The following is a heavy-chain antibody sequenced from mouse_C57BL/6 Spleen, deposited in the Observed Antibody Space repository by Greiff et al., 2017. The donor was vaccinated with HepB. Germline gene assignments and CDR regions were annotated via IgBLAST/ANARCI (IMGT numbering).Heavy chain of an antibody. J-gene: IGHJ2*01. CDR1: GYTFTDYE. CDR2: IDPETGGT. CDR3: TRIYYSNSDY. D-gene: IGHD2-5*01. Sequence: QVQLQRSGAELVRPGASVTLSCKASGYTFTDYEMHWVKQTPVHGLEWIGAIDPETGGTAYTQKFKGKAILTADKSSSTAYMELRSLTSEDSAVYYCTRIYYSNSDYWGQGTTLTVSS. V-gene: IGHV1-15*01.